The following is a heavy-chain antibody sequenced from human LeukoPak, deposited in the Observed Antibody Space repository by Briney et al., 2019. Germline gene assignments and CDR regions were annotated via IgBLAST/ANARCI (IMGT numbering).Heavy chain of an antibody. J-gene: IGHJ4*02. D-gene: IGHD6-13*01. CDR3: ARHPDSSSWYSDY. Sequence: SETLSLTCTVSGGSISSYYWSWIRQPPGKGLEWIGYIYYSGSTNYNPSLKSRVTISVDTSKNQFSLKLSSVTAADTAVYYCARHPDSSSWYSDYWGQGTLVTVSS. CDR1: GGSISSYY. V-gene: IGHV4-59*08. CDR2: IYYSGST.